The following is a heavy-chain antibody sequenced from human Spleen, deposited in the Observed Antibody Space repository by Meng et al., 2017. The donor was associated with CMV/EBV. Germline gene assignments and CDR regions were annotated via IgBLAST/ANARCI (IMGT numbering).Heavy chain of an antibody. CDR1: GFTFSNYW. V-gene: IGHV3-7*01. Sequence: GGSLRLSCAASGFTFSNYWMSWVRQAPGKGLEWVANIKYDGSEKYYVDSVKGRFTISRDNAKNTLYLQMNSLRAEDTAVYYCARGIVVVPAAPWGQGTLVTVSS. CDR3: ARGIVVVPAAP. J-gene: IGHJ5*02. D-gene: IGHD2-2*01. CDR2: IKYDGSEK.